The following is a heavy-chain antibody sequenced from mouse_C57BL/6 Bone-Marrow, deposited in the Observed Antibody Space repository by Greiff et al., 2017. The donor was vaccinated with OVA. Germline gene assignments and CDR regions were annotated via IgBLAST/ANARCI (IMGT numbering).Heavy chain of an antibody. J-gene: IGHJ3*01. Sequence: VQLQQSGAELVMPGASVKLSCKASGYTFTSYWMHWVKQRPGQGLEWIGEIDPSDSYTNYNQKFKGKSTLTVDKSSSTAYMQLSSLTSEDSAVYYCARRGRYYGSRTPFAYWGQGTLVTVSA. D-gene: IGHD1-1*01. V-gene: IGHV1-69*01. CDR1: GYTFTSYW. CDR2: IDPSDSYT. CDR3: ARRGRYYGSRTPFAY.